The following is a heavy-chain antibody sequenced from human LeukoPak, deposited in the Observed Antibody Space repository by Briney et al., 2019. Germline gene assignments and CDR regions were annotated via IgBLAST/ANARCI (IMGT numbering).Heavy chain of an antibody. CDR1: GGSISDDY. V-gene: IGHV4-4*07. CDR2: IHPGGNT. D-gene: IGHD1-1*01. CDR3: AREHHTLNERLLDV. Sequence: PSETLSLTCTVFGGSISDDYWTWIRQPAGKGLEWIGRIHPGGNTNYNPSLKSRVTISEDTSKNQFSLKLSSVTAADTAIYYCAREHHTLNERLLDVWGKGTTVTVSS. J-gene: IGHJ6*04.